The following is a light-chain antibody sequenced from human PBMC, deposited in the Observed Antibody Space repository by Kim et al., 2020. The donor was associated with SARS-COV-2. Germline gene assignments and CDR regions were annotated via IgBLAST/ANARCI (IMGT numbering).Light chain of an antibody. CDR3: PSYDKDVHVI. CDR2: EDY. V-gene: IGLV6-57*04. J-gene: IGLJ2*01. Sequence: NFMLTQPHSVSESPGNTVTISCTRSSGSIGSFYVQWYRQRPGSAPTTVIFEDYQRPSGVPGRFSASIDTSSNSASLTISGLETDDEADYYCPSYDKDVHVIFGGGTQLTFL. CDR1: SGSIGSFY.